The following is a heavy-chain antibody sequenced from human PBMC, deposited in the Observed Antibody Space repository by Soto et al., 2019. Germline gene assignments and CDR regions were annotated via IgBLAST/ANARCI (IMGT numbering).Heavy chain of an antibody. D-gene: IGHD4-4*01. CDR3: ARDDYIERNYYYYGLDV. J-gene: IGHJ6*02. Sequence: QVQLQESGPGLVKPSQTLSLTCTVSGGSISSGGYYWSWVRQHPGKGLEWIGYIHYSGSTYYNPSLKSRVTISLDTSKNQFSLRLRSVTAADTAVYYCARDDYIERNYYYYGLDVWGQGTTVTVSS. V-gene: IGHV4-31*03. CDR1: GGSISSGGYY. CDR2: IHYSGST.